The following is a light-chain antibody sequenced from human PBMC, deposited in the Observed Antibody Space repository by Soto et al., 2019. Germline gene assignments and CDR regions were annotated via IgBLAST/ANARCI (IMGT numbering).Light chain of an antibody. J-gene: IGKJ4*01. CDR3: QQYDNSPLT. CDR2: GAS. V-gene: IGKV3-20*01. Sequence: EVVLTQSPCTLSLSPGERATLSCRASQSVSSSYLAWYQQKPGQAPRLLIYGASNRATGIPDRFSGSGSGTDFTLTISRLEPEDFAVYYCQQYDNSPLTFGGGTKVDI. CDR1: QSVSSSY.